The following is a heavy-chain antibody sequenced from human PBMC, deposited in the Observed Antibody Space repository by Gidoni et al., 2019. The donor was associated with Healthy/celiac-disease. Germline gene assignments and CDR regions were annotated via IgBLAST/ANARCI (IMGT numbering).Heavy chain of an antibody. V-gene: IGHV3-33*01. D-gene: IGHD2-21*02. CDR2: IWYDGSNK. Sequence: QLRLVESGGAVVQPGRSWSPPCAASGFTFSSYGMHWVRQAPGKGLEWVAVIWYDGSNKYYADSVKGRFTISRDNSKNTLYLQMNSLRAEDTAVYYCAREPPVGVTGDAFDIWGQGTMVTVSS. CDR1: GFTFSSYG. J-gene: IGHJ3*02. CDR3: AREPPVGVTGDAFDI.